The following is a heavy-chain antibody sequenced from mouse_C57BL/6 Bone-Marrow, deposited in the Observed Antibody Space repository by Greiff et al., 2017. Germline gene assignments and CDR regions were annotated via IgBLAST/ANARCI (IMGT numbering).Heavy chain of an antibody. J-gene: IGHJ2*01. V-gene: IGHV3-8*01. D-gene: IGHD2-4*01. CDR1: GYSITSDY. Sequence: EVKVVESGPGLAKPSQTLSLTCSVTGYSITSDYWNWIRKFPGNKLEYMGYISYSGSTYYNPSLKSRISITRDTSKNQYYLQLNSVTTEDTATYYCARYYDYGGNYFDYWGQGTTLTVSS. CDR2: ISYSGST. CDR3: ARYYDYGGNYFDY.